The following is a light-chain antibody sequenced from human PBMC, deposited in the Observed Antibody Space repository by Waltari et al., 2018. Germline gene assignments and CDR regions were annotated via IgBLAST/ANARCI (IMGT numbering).Light chain of an antibody. J-gene: IGKJ2*01. CDR3: MQATHGPYT. CDR1: QSLVYSDGNTH. Sequence: EVVVPHSPLPLPATLAQPASTSCRTTQSLVYSDGNTHLNWLQQRPGQSPRRLIYKVSDRDSGVPDRFSGSGSGTDFTLKISRVEAEDVGVYYCMQATHGPYTFGQGTKLEIK. V-gene: IGKV2-30*01. CDR2: KVS.